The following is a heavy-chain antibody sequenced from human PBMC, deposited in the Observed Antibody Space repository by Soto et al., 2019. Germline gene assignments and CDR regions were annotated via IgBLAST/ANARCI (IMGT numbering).Heavy chain of an antibody. CDR2: ISYDGSNK. J-gene: IGHJ4*02. CDR3: VAGSPFFDY. Sequence: GGSLRLSCAASGFTFSSYAMHWVRQAPGKGLEWVAVISYDGSNKYYADSVKGRFTISRDNSKNTLYLQMNSLRAEDTAVYFSVAGSPFFDYWGQGTLVTVSS. V-gene: IGHV3-30-3*01. CDR1: GFTFSSYA. D-gene: IGHD6-19*01.